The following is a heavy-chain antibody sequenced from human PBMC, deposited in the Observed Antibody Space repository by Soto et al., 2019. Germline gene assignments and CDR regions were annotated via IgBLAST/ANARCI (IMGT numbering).Heavy chain of an antibody. CDR1: GFTFINAW. CDR3: TTVAAAEYYYDSSGYYIFDY. V-gene: IGHV3-15*01. Sequence: PWGSLRLSCAASGFTFINAWMICFRHSPFKWLEWVVRIKSKTDGGTTDYAAPVKGRFTISRDDSKNTLYLQMNSLKTEDTAVYYCTTVAAAEYYYDSSGYYIFDYWGQGTLVTVSS. D-gene: IGHD3-22*01. CDR2: IKSKTDGGTT. J-gene: IGHJ4*02.